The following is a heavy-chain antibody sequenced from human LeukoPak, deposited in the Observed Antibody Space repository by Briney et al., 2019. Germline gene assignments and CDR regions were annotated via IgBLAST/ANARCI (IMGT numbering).Heavy chain of an antibody. D-gene: IGHD3-16*01. CDR2: IYHSGST. Sequence: SETLSLTCAVSGGSISGGGSSWTWIRQPPGKGLEWIGYIYHSGSTYYNPSLKSRVTISVDRSKNQFSLKLSSVTAADTAVYYCARVSSGGYFDYWGQGTLVSVSS. J-gene: IGHJ4*02. CDR1: GGSISGGGSS. V-gene: IGHV4-30-2*01. CDR3: ARVSSGGYFDY.